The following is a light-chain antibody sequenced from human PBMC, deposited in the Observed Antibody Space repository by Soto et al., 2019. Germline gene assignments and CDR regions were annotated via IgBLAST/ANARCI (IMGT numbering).Light chain of an antibody. J-gene: IGKJ1*01. CDR3: QQYYTFPRT. CDR1: QSLLYHSINKNY. CDR2: WAS. V-gene: IGKV4-1*01. Sequence: DIVMTQSPDSLAVSLGERATINCKSSQSLLYHSINKNYLSWYQKKPGQPPKMLIYWASTRESGVPDRFTGSGSGSNFTLTIASLQAEDVAVYYCQQYYTFPRTFGQGSKVEIK.